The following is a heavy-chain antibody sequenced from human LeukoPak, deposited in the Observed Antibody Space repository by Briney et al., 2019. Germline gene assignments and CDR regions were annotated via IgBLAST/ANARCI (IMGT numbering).Heavy chain of an antibody. CDR2: ISYDGSNK. CDR1: GFTFSSYA. V-gene: IGHV3-30*04. CDR3: ASELRYCSSTSCYPSPFDY. J-gene: IGHJ4*02. D-gene: IGHD2-2*01. Sequence: GRSLRLSCAASGFTFSSYAMHWVRQAPGKGLEWVAVISYDGSNKYYADSVKGRFTISRDNSKNTLYLQMNSLRAEGTAVYYCASELRYCSSTSCYPSPFDYWGQGTLVTVSS.